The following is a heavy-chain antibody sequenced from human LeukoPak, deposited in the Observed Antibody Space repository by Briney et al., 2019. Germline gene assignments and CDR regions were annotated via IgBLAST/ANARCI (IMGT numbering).Heavy chain of an antibody. CDR1: GGAISSYY. V-gene: IGHV4-59*12. CDR3: ARGRNIVVVPAAEDPYYYGMDV. Sequence: MASETLSLTCTVSGGAISSYYWSWIRQPPGKGLEWIGYIYYSGSTNYNPSLKSRVTISVDTSKNQFSLKLSAVTAADTAVYYCARGRNIVVVPAAEDPYYYGMDVWGQGTTVTVSS. CDR2: IYYSGST. D-gene: IGHD2-2*01. J-gene: IGHJ6*02.